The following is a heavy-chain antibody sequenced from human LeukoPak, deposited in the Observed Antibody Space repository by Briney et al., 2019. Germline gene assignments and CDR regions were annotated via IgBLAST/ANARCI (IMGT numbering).Heavy chain of an antibody. CDR2: INHSGST. J-gene: IGHJ5*02. Sequence: PSETLSLTCAVYGGSFSGYYWSWIRQPPGKGLEWIGEINHSGSTNCNPSLKSRVTISVDTSKNQFSLKLSSVTAADTAVYYCARGRLWLRGNWFDPWGQGTLVTVFS. D-gene: IGHD5-18*01. CDR1: GGSFSGYY. V-gene: IGHV4-34*01. CDR3: ARGRLWLRGNWFDP.